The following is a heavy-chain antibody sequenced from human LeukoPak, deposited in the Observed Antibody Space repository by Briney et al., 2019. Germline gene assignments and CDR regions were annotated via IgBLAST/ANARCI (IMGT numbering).Heavy chain of an antibody. Sequence: SVKVSCRASGGTFSSYAISWVRQAPGQGLEWMGGIIPIFGTANYAQKFQGRVTITADESTSTAYMELSSLRSEDTAVYYCARSHDYGDYYDYWGQGTLVTVSS. CDR3: ARSHDYGDYYDY. D-gene: IGHD4-17*01. CDR1: GGTFSSYA. V-gene: IGHV1-69*13. J-gene: IGHJ4*02. CDR2: IIPIFGTA.